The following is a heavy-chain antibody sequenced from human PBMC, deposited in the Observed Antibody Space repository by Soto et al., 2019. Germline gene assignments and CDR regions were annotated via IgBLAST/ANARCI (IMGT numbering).Heavy chain of an antibody. Sequence: PSETLSLTCTVSGGSISSSSYYWGWIRQPPGKGLEWIGSIYYSGSTYYNPFLKSRVTISVDTSKNQFSLKLSSVTAADTAVYYCARHCGGDCYSGATIDYWGQGTLVT. D-gene: IGHD2-21*02. CDR1: GGSISSSSYY. V-gene: IGHV4-39*01. J-gene: IGHJ4*02. CDR2: IYYSGST. CDR3: ARHCGGDCYSGATIDY.